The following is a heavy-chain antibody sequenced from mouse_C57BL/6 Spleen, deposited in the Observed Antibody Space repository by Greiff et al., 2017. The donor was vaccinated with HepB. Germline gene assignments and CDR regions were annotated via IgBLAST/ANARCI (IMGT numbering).Heavy chain of an antibody. J-gene: IGHJ2*01. D-gene: IGHD2-5*01. CDR1: GYTFTSYW. CDR3: ARASNYYFDY. V-gene: IGHV1-50*01. Sequence: QVQLKQPGAELVKPGASVKLSCKASGYTFTSYWMQWVKQRPGQGLEWIGEIDPSDSYTNYNQKFKGKATLTVDTSSSTAYMQLSSLTSEDSAVYYCARASNYYFDYWGQGTTLTVSS. CDR2: IDPSDSYT.